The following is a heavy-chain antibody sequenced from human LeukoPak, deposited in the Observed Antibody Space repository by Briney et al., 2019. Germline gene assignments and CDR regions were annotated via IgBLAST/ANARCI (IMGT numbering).Heavy chain of an antibody. CDR2: IRRKAYGGTT. CDR1: GFTFGDYA. CDR3: TRDRSGDAVVPALYGMDV. V-gene: IGHV3-49*04. Sequence: GGSLRLSCTASGFTFGDYAMSWVRQAPGKGLEWVGFIRRKAYGGTTEYAASVKGRFTISRDDSKSIAYLQMNSLKTEDTAVYYCTRDRSGDAVVPALYGMDVWGQGTTVTVSS. J-gene: IGHJ6*02. D-gene: IGHD2-15*01.